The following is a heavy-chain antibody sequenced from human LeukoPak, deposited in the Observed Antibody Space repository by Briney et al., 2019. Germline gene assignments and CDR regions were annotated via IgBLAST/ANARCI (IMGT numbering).Heavy chain of an antibody. CDR2: ITHSGST. D-gene: IGHD2-2*02. Sequence: PSETLSLTCAVYGGSFSGYYWSWIRQPPGKGLEWIGVITHSGSTNYNPSLKSRVTISVDTSKNQFSLKLSSVTAADTAVYYCARAPGYCSSTSCYRGRRYFDYWGQGTLVTVSS. CDR3: ARAPGYCSSTSCYRGRRYFDY. V-gene: IGHV4-34*01. J-gene: IGHJ4*02. CDR1: GGSFSGYY.